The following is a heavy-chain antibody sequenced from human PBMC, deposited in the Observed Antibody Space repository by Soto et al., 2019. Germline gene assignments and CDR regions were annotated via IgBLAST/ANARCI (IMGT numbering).Heavy chain of an antibody. V-gene: IGHV3-48*01. D-gene: IGHD4-17*01. CDR1: GVNFNTYS. CDR2: IDSNSDSI. Sequence: EVQLVESGGGLVQPGGSLRLSCTTSGVNFNTYSMNWVRQAPGKGREWVSYIDSNSDSIYYADSVKGRFIISRDNAKNSLYLQMDSLRAEDTAVYSCAFSTLTTGLFDYWGLGTLVTVSS. CDR3: AFSTLTTGLFDY. J-gene: IGHJ4*02.